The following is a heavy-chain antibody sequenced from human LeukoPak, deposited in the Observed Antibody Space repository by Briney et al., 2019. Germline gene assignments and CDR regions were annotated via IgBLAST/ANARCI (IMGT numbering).Heavy chain of an antibody. CDR3: ATLVEMATIPRAFDI. Sequence: GGSLRLSCAASGFTFSSYGMHWVRQAPGKGLEWVAVISYDGSNKYYADSVKGRFTISRDNSKNTLYLQMNSLRAEGTAVYYCATLVEMATIPRAFDIWGQGTMVTVSS. V-gene: IGHV3-30*03. D-gene: IGHD5-12*01. CDR2: ISYDGSNK. CDR1: GFTFSSYG. J-gene: IGHJ3*02.